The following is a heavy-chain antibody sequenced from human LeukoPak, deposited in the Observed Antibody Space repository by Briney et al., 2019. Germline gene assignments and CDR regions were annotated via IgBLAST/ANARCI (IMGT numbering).Heavy chain of an antibody. CDR1: GFIFSTYS. Sequence: PGGSLRLSCEASGFIFSTYSMNWVRQAPGKGLEWVSSISSSSYIYYADSVKGRFTISRDNAKNSLYLQMNSLRAEDTAVYYCAKGYSGYEFDYWGQGTLVTVSS. D-gene: IGHD5-12*01. J-gene: IGHJ4*02. CDR2: ISSSSYI. CDR3: AKGYSGYEFDY. V-gene: IGHV3-21*01.